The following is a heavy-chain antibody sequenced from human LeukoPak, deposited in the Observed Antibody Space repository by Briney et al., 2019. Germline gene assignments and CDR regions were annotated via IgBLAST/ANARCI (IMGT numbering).Heavy chain of an antibody. CDR2: INPNSGGT. V-gene: IGHV1-2*02. CDR1: GYTFTGYY. Sequence: ASVKVSCKASGYTFTGYYMHWVRQAPGQGLEWMGWINPNSGGTNYAQKFQGRVTMTRDTSISTAYMELSRLRSDDTAVYYCASTYDSSGYYSGSFDYWGQGTLVTVSS. J-gene: IGHJ4*02. D-gene: IGHD3-22*01. CDR3: ASTYDSSGYYSGSFDY.